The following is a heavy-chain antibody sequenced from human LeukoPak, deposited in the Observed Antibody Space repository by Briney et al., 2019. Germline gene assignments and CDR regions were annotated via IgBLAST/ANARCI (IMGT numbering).Heavy chain of an antibody. CDR3: ARDQGTLIDY. Sequence: SETLSLTCTASGGSISSYYWSWIRQPPGEGLEWIGYIYYSGNTNYNPSLKSRVTISVDMSKNQFSLKLSSVTAADTAMYYCARDQGTLIDYWGQGTLVIVSS. V-gene: IGHV4-59*01. CDR2: IYYSGNT. CDR1: GGSISSYY. D-gene: IGHD1-7*01. J-gene: IGHJ4*02.